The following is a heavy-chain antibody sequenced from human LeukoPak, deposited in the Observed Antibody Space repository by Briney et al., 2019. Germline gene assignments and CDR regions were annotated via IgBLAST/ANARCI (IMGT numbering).Heavy chain of an antibody. D-gene: IGHD3-10*01. J-gene: IGHJ5*02. CDR1: GGSISSYY. V-gene: IGHV4-59*01. Sequence: SETLSLTCTVSGGSISSYYWSWIQQPPGKGLEWIGYISNSGNTNYNPSLKSRVTISVDTSKNQFPLKLSSVTAADTAVYYCARLNYYGSGTYYWFDPWGQGTLVTVSS. CDR3: ARLNYYGSGTYYWFDP. CDR2: ISNSGNT.